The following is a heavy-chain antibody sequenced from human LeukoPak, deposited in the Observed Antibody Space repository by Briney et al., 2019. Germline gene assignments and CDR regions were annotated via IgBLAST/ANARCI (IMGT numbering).Heavy chain of an antibody. CDR2: IYYSGST. CDR3: ARDPRRRGYFDL. CDR1: GGSISSYY. V-gene: IGHV4-59*01. Sequence: SETLSLTCTVSGGSISSYYWSWIRQPPGKGLEWIGYIYYSGSTNYNPSLKSRVTISVDTSKNQFSLKLSSVTAADTAVYYCARDPRRRGYFDLWGRGTLVTVSS. J-gene: IGHJ2*01.